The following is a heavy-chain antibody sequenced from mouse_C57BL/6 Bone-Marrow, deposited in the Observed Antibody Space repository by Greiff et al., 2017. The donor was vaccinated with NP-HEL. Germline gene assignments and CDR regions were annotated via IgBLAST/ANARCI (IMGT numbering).Heavy chain of an antibody. D-gene: IGHD2-1*01. CDR2: IDTSYSYT. CDR1: GDSGKGEG. V-gene: IGHV1-59*01. CDR3: AREGIYYGTFAY. Sequence: QVQLQQPGAELVRPGSGVKGGGKEAGDSGKGEGRAGGQTRPGPILSFLLAIDTSYSYTNYNQKFKGKATLTVDTSSSTAYMQLSSLTSEDSAVYYCAREGIYYGTFAYWGQGTLVTVSA. J-gene: IGHJ3*01.